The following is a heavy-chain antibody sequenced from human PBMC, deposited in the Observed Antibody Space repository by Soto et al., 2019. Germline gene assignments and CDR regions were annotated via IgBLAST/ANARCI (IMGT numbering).Heavy chain of an antibody. Sequence: QVQLVESGGGVVQPGRSLRLSCAASGFTFSSYGMHWVRQAPGKGLEWVTVISYDGSNKYYADSVKGRFTISRDNSKNTLYLQMNSLRAEDTAVYYCAKDMTAGTVCWGQGTLVTVSS. D-gene: IGHD6-13*01. CDR3: AKDMTAGTVC. CDR2: ISYDGSNK. J-gene: IGHJ4*02. CDR1: GFTFSSYG. V-gene: IGHV3-30*18.